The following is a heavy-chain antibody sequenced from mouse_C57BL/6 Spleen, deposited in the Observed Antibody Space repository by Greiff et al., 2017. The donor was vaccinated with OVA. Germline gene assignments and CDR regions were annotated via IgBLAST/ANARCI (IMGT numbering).Heavy chain of an antibody. CDR2: INPSTGGT. CDR3: ARFYGYDVRYAMDY. D-gene: IGHD2-2*01. J-gene: IGHJ4*01. CDR1: GYSFTGYY. Sequence: EVQLQQSGPELVKPGASVKISCKASGYSFTGYYMNWVKQSPEKSLEWIGEINPSTGGTTYNQKFKAKATLTVDKSSSTAYMQLKSLTSEDSAVYYCARFYGYDVRYAMDYWGQGTSVTVSS. V-gene: IGHV1-42*01.